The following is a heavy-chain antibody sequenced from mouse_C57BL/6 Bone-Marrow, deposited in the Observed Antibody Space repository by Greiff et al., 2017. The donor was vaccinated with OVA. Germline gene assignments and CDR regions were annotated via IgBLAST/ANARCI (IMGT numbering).Heavy chain of an antibody. V-gene: IGHV1-53*01. CDR3: ARGWLHYAMGY. CDR2: INPRNGGT. Sequence: QVQLQQPGTELVKPGASVKLSCKASGYTFTSYWIHWVKQRPGQGLEWIGNINPRNGGTDYSEKFKSKATLTVDKSSSTAYMQLSSLSSEESAAYYCARGWLHYAMGYWGQGTSVTVS. CDR1: GYTFTSYW. J-gene: IGHJ4*01. D-gene: IGHD2-3*01.